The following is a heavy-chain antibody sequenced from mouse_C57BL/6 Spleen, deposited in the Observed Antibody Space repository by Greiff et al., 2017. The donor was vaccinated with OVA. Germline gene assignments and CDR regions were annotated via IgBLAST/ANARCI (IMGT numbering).Heavy chain of an antibody. D-gene: IGHD2-4*01. CDR3: TSLYYDFAY. CDR2: IDPENGDT. J-gene: IGHJ3*01. CDR1: GFNIKDDY. Sequence: EVKLVESGAELVRPGASVKLSCTASGFNIKDDYMHWVKQRPEQGLEWIGWIDPENGDTEYASKFQGKATITADTSSNTAYLQLSSLTSEDTAVYYCTSLYYDFAYWGQGTLVTVSA. V-gene: IGHV14-4*01.